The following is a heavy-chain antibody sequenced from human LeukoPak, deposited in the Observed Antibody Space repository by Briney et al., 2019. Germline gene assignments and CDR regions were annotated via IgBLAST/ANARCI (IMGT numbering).Heavy chain of an antibody. D-gene: IGHD6-6*01. CDR3: AGSSIASDRTVDWYFDL. J-gene: IGHJ2*01. V-gene: IGHV3-21*01. Sequence: GGSLRLSCAASGFTFSSYSMNWVRQAPGKGLEWVSSISSSSSYIYYADSVKGRFTISRDNAKNSLYLQMNSLRAEDTAVYYCAGSSIASDRTVDWYFDLWGRGTLVTVSS. CDR1: GFTFSSYS. CDR2: ISSSSSYI.